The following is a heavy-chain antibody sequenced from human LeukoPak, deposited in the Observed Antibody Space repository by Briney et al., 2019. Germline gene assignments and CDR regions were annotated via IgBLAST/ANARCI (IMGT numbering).Heavy chain of an antibody. CDR1: GFSFSIYA. D-gene: IGHD3-16*02. CDR2: IGGSGGTT. CDR3: ARGQGGVMITFGGVIVFDY. V-gene: IGHV3-23*01. Sequence: GGSLRLPCAASGFSFSIYAMSWVRQAPGKGLEWVSAIGGSGGTTYYADSVKGRFTVSRDNSMSTLYLQMNSLRAKDTAVYYCARGQGGVMITFGGVIVFDYWGQGTLVPVSS. J-gene: IGHJ4*02.